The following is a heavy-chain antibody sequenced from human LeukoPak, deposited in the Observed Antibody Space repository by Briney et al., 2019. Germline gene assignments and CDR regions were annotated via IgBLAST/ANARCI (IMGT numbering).Heavy chain of an antibody. J-gene: IGHJ4*02. CDR2: IQPDGRDR. CDR1: GFTLSAYW. Sequence: GGSLRLSCVASGFTLSAYWMTWVRQAPGKGLEWVATIQPDGRDRYYVESVKGRFTISRDNAKNSLYLQMNSLRAEDTALYYCVRNEGDYWGQGALATVSS. V-gene: IGHV3-7*01. CDR3: VRNEGDY.